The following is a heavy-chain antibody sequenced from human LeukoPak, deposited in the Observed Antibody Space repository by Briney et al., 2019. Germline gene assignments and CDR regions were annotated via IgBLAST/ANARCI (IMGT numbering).Heavy chain of an antibody. D-gene: IGHD2-2*01. CDR1: GFNFMAYW. Sequence: GGSLRLSCTTSGFNFMAYWMGCVRPAPREGVGRVANIHQHGSKENYLDSVKGRFTISRDNAKSSIYLQMNSLRAEDTAIYYCARIGHDLYQTFDFWGNGNLITVSS. CDR3: ARIGHDLYQTFDF. J-gene: IGHJ4*01. V-gene: IGHV3-7*03. CDR2: IHQHGSKE.